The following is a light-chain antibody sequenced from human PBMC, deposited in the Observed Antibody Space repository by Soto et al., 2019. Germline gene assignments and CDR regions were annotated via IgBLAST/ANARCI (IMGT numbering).Light chain of an antibody. Sequence: QSVLTQPASVSGFPGQSITISCTGTSSDVGGYNYVSWYQQHPGKAPKLMIYDVSNRPSGVSNRFSGSKSGNTASLTISGLQAEDEADYYCSSYTSSSTLLFGTGTKVTVL. CDR3: SSYTSSSTLL. J-gene: IGLJ1*01. V-gene: IGLV2-14*01. CDR2: DVS. CDR1: SSDVGGYNY.